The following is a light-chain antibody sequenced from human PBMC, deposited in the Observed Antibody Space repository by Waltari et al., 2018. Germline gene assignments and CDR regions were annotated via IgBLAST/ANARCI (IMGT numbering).Light chain of an antibody. CDR1: SGDVGGYDL. CDR2: DAT. V-gene: IGLV2-14*03. CDR3: SSFTSSSTGI. J-gene: IGLJ1*01. Sequence: QSALTQPPSVSGSPGPSLTISCTGTSGDVGGYDLVSWYQQHPGKAPKLMIYDATNRPSGVSDRFSASTSGNTASLTISDLRPEDEAEYYCSSFTSSSTGIFGSGTTVTVL.